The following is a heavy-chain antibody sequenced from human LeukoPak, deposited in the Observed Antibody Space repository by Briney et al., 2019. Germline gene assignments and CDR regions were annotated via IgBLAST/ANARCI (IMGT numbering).Heavy chain of an antibody. J-gene: IGHJ3*02. CDR2: VNGDGSST. V-gene: IGHV3-74*01. Sequence: GGSLRLSCAASGFTFRSYWMHWVRQVSGKGLVWVSRVNGDGSSTTYADSVKGRFTISRDNAKNSLFLEMSSLRADDTAVYFCARDVEGGTFDIWGQGTTVTASS. D-gene: IGHD3-16*01. CDR1: GFTFRSYW. CDR3: ARDVEGGTFDI.